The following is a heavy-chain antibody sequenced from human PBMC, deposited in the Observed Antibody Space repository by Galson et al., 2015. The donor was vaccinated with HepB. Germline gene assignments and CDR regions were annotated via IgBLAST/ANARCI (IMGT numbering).Heavy chain of an antibody. Sequence: SLRLSCAASGFIFSNYGMHWVRQAPGKGPEWVAVISNEGAGYHYADSVKGRFTISRDSSRNTMYLQMNSLRPDDTAVYYCAKVRTLYGNYGMDVWGQGTTVIVTS. D-gene: IGHD4-17*01. V-gene: IGHV3-30*18. CDR2: ISNEGAGY. J-gene: IGHJ6*02. CDR3: AKVRTLYGNYGMDV. CDR1: GFIFSNYG.